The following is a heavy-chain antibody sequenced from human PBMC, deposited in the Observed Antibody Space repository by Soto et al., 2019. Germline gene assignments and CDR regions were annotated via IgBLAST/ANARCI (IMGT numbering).Heavy chain of an antibody. Sequence: QVQLQESGSGLVKPSQSLSLTCTVSGVSLNTADTWWSWIRQSPGKGLEFIGYYHSGGSTYYDAFLRSRVIISADTSNSPFSLKLSSVTDADTAVYFCVRSRQMESGNDYGLDVWGQGTPVTVS. V-gene: IGHV4-30-4*01. D-gene: IGHD1-1*01. CDR2: YHSGGST. J-gene: IGHJ6*02. CDR1: GVSLNTADTW. CDR3: VRSRQMESGNDYGLDV.